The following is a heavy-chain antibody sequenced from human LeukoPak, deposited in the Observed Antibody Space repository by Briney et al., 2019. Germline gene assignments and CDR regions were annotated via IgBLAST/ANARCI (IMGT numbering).Heavy chain of an antibody. CDR1: GGSFSGYY. V-gene: IGHV4-34*01. Sequence: PSETLSLTCAVYGGSFSGYYWSWIRQPPGKGLEWIGEINHSGSTNYNPSLKSRVTISVDTSKNQFSLKLSSVTAADTAVCYCARAVRAATNYYYGMDVWGQGTTVTVSS. D-gene: IGHD2-15*01. CDR3: ARAVRAATNYYYGMDV. J-gene: IGHJ6*02. CDR2: INHSGST.